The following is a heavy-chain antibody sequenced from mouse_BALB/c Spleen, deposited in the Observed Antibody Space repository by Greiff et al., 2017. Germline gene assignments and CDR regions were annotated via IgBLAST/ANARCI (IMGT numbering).Heavy chain of an antibody. J-gene: IGHJ1*01. CDR3: VYLDWYFDG. CDR1: GYTFTSYC. CDR2: IYPGDGDT. Sequence: QVQLKESGAELARPGASVKLSCKASGYTFTSYCMQWVKQRPGQGLEWIGAIYPGDGDTRYTQKFKGKATLTADKSSSTAYMQLSSLASEDSAVYYCVYLDWYFDGWGAGTTVTVSS. V-gene: IGHV1-87*01. D-gene: IGHD2-1*01.